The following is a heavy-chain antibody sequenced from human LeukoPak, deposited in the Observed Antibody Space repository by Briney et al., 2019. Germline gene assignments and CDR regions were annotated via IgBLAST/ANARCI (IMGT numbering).Heavy chain of an antibody. CDR1: GGTFSSYA. CDR2: IIPIFGTA. D-gene: IGHD3-22*01. J-gene: IGHJ5*02. Sequence: SVKVSCKASGGTFSSYAISWVRQAPGQGLEWMGRIIPIFGTANYAQKFQGRVTITTDESTSTAYMELSSLRSEDTAVYYCAREARATIVGLNWVDPWGQGTLVTVSS. V-gene: IGHV1-69*05. CDR3: AREARATIVGLNWVDP.